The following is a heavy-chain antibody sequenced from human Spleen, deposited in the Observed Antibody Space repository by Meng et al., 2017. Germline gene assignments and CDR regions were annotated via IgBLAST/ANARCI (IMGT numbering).Heavy chain of an antibody. V-gene: IGHV3-33*06. CDR3: AKGYRSGWSRPLPDT. D-gene: IGHD6-19*01. J-gene: IGHJ5*02. CDR2: IWYDGRNQ. CDR1: GFVFSTDG. Sequence: GGSLRLSCAASGFVFSTDGMHWVRQAPGKGLEWVAMIWYDGRNQHYADSVKGRFTISRDNSRNTVSLQMNNLRADDTAVYYCAKGYRSGWSRPLPDTWGQGTLVTSPQ.